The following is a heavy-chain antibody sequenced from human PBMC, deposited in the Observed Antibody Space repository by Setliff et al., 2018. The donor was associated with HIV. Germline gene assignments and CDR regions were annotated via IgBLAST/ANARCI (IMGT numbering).Heavy chain of an antibody. CDR3: ARTIPLAGSDMDL. J-gene: IGHJ6*03. CDR1: GYTFTSYG. D-gene: IGHD6-19*01. CDR2: INPNSGGT. V-gene: IGHV1-2*02. Sequence: ASVKVSCKASGYTFTSYGISWVRQAPGQGLEWMGWINPNSGGTNYAQKFQGRVTMTRDTSISTAYMELSRLRSDDTAVYYCARTIPLAGSDMDLWGKGTTVTVSS.